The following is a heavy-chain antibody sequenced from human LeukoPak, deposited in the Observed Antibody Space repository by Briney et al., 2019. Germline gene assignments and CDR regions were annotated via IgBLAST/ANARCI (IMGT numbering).Heavy chain of an antibody. CDR2: INHSGSS. CDR1: GGSFSGYY. D-gene: IGHD1-1*01. V-gene: IGHV4-34*01. CDR3: ARERTSLADPTPYYYYYGMDV. J-gene: IGHJ6*02. Sequence: PSETLSLTCAVYGGSFSGYYWSWIRQPPGKGLEWIGEINHSGSSNYNPSLKSRVTISVDTSKNQFSLKLSSVTAADTAVYYCARERTSLADPTPYYYYYGMDVWGQGTTVTVSS.